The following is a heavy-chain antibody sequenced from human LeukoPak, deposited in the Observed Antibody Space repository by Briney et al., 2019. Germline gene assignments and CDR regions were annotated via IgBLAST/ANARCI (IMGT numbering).Heavy chain of an antibody. J-gene: IGHJ5*02. CDR3: ARLDCSSTSCYTYNWFDP. CDR2: ISGYNGDS. CDR1: GYTFTNYG. V-gene: IGHV1-18*01. D-gene: IGHD2-2*02. Sequence: ASVKVSCKASGYTFTNYGISWVRQAPGQGLEWMGWISGYNGDSYYVQKFQGRVTMTADTSTTTAYMELTSLRSDDTAVYYCARLDCSSTSCYTYNWFDPWGQGTLVTVSS.